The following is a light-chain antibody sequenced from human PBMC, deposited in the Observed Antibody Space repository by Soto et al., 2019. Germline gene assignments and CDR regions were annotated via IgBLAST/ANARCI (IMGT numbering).Light chain of an antibody. CDR3: QQYGSSPLT. CDR1: QSVSSSY. CDR2: GAS. V-gene: IGKV3-20*01. Sequence: EIVLTQSPGTLSLSPGERATLSCMASQSVSSSYLAWYQQKPGQAPRLLIYGASSRATGIPDRFSGSGSGTDFTLTISRLEPEDFAVYYCQQYGSSPLTFGQGTKV. J-gene: IGKJ1*01.